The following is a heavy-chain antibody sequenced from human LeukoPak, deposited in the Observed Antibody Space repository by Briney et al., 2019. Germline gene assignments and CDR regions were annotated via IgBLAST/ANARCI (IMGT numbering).Heavy chain of an antibody. CDR2: INPNSGGT. D-gene: IGHD3-10*01. V-gene: IGHV1-2*02. CDR1: GYTFTGYY. CDR3: ARVPMVRGVPRYWFDP. Sequence: GASVKVSCKASGYTFTGYYMHWVRQAPGQGLEWMGWINPNSGGTNYAQKFQGRVTMTRNTSISTAYMELSSLRSEDTAVYYCARVPMVRGVPRYWFDPWGQGTLVTVSS. J-gene: IGHJ5*02.